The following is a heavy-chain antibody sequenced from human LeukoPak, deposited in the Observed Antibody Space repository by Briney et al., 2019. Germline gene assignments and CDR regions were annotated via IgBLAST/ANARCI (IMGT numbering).Heavy chain of an antibody. CDR3: ARGLSDFYYDSSGYPL. V-gene: IGHV7-4-1*02. J-gene: IGHJ4*02. CDR1: GYTFTSYA. CDR2: INTNTGNP. Sequence: ASVKVSCKASGYTFTSYAMNWERQAPGQGLEWMGWINTNTGNPTYAQGFTGRFVFSLDTSVSTAYLQISSLKAEDTAVYYCARGLSDFYYDSSGYPLWGQGTLVTASS. D-gene: IGHD3-22*01.